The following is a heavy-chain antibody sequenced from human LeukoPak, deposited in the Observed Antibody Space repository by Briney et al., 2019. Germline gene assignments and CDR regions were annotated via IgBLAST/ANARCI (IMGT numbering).Heavy chain of an antibody. D-gene: IGHD6-6*01. CDR1: GGTFSSYA. J-gene: IGHJ6*02. CDR2: IIPIFGTA. CDR3: GRTSLIAAPLYYYYGMDV. Sequence: SVKVSCKASGGTFSSYAISWVRQAPGQGLEWMGGIIPIFGTANYAQKFQGRVTITADESTSTAYMELSSLRSEDTAVYYCGRTSLIAAPLYYYYGMDVWGQGTTVTVSS. V-gene: IGHV1-69*13.